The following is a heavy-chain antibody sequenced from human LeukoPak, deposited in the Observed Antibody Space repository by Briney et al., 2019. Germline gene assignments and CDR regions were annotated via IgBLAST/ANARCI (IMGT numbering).Heavy chain of an antibody. V-gene: IGHV3-23*01. D-gene: IGHD2-15*01. CDR2: IGGRDGGT. CDR3: AKLGYCSGGSCYRWLDP. Sequence: PGGSLRLSCATSGFTLSNYAMSWVRQAPGKGLEWVSTIGGRDGGTYYADSVKGRFTVSRDNSKDTLYLQVNSLRAEDTAVYYCAKLGYCSGGSCYRWLDPWGQGTLVTVSS. CDR1: GFTLSNYA. J-gene: IGHJ5*02.